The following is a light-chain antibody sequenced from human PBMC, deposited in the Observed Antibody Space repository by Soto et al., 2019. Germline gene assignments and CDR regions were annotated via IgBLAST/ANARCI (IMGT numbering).Light chain of an antibody. V-gene: IGKV3-20*01. J-gene: IGKJ2*01. Sequence: EIVLTQSPGTLSLSPGEGTTLSCRASQSVSSSYLAWYQQKPGQAPRLLIYGASTRATGIPDRFSGSGSGTDFTLTISRLEPEDFAVYYCQQCGSSPRTFGQGTKLEIK. CDR1: QSVSSSY. CDR3: QQCGSSPRT. CDR2: GAS.